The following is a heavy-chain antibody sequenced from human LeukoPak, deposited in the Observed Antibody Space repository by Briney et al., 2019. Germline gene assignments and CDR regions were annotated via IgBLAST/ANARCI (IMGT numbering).Heavy chain of an antibody. V-gene: IGHV3-15*01. J-gene: IGHJ4*02. Sequence: GGSLRLSCAASGFTFSNAWMSWVRQAPGKGLEWVGRIKSKTDGGTTDYAAPVKGRFTISRDDSKNTLYLQMNSLKTEDTAVYYCTTARITMVRGVIIGEFDYWGQGTLVTVSS. CDR2: IKSKTDGGTT. CDR3: TTARITMVRGVIIGEFDY. CDR1: GFTFSNAW. D-gene: IGHD3-10*01.